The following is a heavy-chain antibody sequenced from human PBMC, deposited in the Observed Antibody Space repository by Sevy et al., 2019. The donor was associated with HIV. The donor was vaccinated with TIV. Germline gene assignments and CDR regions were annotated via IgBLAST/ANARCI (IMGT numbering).Heavy chain of an antibody. V-gene: IGHV3-33*01. CDR1: GFTFSSYG. J-gene: IGHJ5*02. D-gene: IGHD2-2*02. Sequence: GGSLRLSCAASGFTFSSYGMHWVRQAPGKGLEWEAVIWYDGSNKYYADSVKGRFTISRDNSKNTLYLQMNSLRAEDTAVYYCARAIVPAAISNGWFDPWGQGTLVTVSS. CDR3: ARAIVPAAISNGWFDP. CDR2: IWYDGSNK.